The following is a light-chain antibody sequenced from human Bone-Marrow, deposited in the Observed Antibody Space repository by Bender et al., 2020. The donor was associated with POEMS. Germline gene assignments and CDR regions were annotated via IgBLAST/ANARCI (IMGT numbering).Light chain of an antibody. CDR1: SSNIGSNV. J-gene: IGLJ3*02. CDR2: YDD. Sequence: QSVLTQPPSVSAVPRQRVTISCSGSSSNIGSNVVNWYQHLPGKAPKLLIYYDDLVSSGVSARFSGSKSGTSASLAISGLQSEDEADYYCCSYAGTSWVFGGGTKLTVL. CDR3: CSYAGTSWV. V-gene: IGLV1-36*01.